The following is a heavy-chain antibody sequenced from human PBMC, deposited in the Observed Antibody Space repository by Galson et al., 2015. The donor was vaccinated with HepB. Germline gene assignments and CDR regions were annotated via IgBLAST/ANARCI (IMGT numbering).Heavy chain of an antibody. Sequence: SLRLSCAASGFSFSDHYMDWVRQAPGKGLEWVGRIRNKPKSYTTEYAASVNGRFTISRDDSENSLYLQMNSLKMEDTAMYYCVRAAYIGGNARDYYYHAMDVWGQGTTVTVSS. CDR3: VRAAYIGGNARDYYYHAMDV. CDR2: IRNKPKSYTT. V-gene: IGHV3-72*01. J-gene: IGHJ6*02. CDR1: GFSFSDHY. D-gene: IGHD1-26*01.